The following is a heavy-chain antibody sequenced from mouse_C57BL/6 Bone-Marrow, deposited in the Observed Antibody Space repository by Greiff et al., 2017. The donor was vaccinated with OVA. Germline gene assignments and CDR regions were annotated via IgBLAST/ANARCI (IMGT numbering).Heavy chain of an antibody. J-gene: IGHJ1*03. D-gene: IGHD1-2*01. CDR1: GYTFTSYW. CDR2: IDPSDSET. CDR3: ARKRLVYWYFDV. V-gene: IGHV1-52*01. Sequence: VQLQQPGAELVRPGSSVKLSCKASGYTFTSYWMHWVKQRPIQGLEWIGNIDPSDSETHYNQKFKDKATLTVDKSSSTAYMQLSSLTSEDSAVYYCARKRLVYWYFDVWGTGTTVTVSS.